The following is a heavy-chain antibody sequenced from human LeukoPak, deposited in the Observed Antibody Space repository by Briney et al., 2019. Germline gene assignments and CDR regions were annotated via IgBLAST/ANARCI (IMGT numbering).Heavy chain of an antibody. CDR2: MNPNSGNT. D-gene: IGHD3-3*01. Sequence: ASVKVSCKASGYTFTSYDINWVRQATGQGLEWMGWMNPNSGNTGNAQKFQGRVTMTRNTSISTAYMELSSLRSEDTAVYYCAKRGDFWSGYYTDYYYYMDVWGKGTTVTVSS. V-gene: IGHV1-8*01. CDR3: AKRGDFWSGYYTDYYYYMDV. J-gene: IGHJ6*03. CDR1: GYTFTSYD.